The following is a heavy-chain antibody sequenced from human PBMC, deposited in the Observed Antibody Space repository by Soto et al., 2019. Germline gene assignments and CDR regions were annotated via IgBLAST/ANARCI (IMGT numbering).Heavy chain of an antibody. CDR1: GDSISSSRYY. J-gene: IGHJ4*02. CDR2: IYYRGST. CDR3: ARHLHPTTGYCPSTSCYHFDY. V-gene: IGHV4-39*01. Sequence: SETLSLTCTVSGDSISSSRYYWGWVRQPPGKGLEWIGSIYYRGSTYYSSSLKSRVTISVDTSKNQFSLKLSSVTAADTAVYYCARHLHPTTGYCPSTSCYHFDYWGQGTLVTVSS. D-gene: IGHD2-2*01.